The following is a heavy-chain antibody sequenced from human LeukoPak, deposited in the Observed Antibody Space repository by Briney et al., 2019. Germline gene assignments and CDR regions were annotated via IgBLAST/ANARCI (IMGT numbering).Heavy chain of an antibody. J-gene: IGHJ6*04. V-gene: IGHV3-74*01. CDR3: ARGRSYGSGSSPYGMDV. CDR1: GFTFSNYW. Sequence: GGSLRLSCAASGFTFSNYWMHWVRQAPGKGLVWVAHINSDGSSTSYADSVKGRFTISRDNAKNTLYVQMNSLRAEDTAVYYCARGRSYGSGSSPYGMDVWGKGTTVTVSS. CDR2: INSDGSST. D-gene: IGHD3-10*01.